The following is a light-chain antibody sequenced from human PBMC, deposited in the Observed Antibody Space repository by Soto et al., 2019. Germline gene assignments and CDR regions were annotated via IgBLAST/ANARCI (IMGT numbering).Light chain of an antibody. Sequence: EIVLTQSPGTLSLSPGERATLSCRASQSVSSSYLAWYQQKPGQASRLLIYGASSRATGIPDRFSGSGSGTDFTLTISRLEPEDFAVYYCQQYGSSPLGQGTKVEIK. CDR1: QSVSSSY. V-gene: IGKV3-20*01. J-gene: IGKJ1*01. CDR3: QQYGSSP. CDR2: GAS.